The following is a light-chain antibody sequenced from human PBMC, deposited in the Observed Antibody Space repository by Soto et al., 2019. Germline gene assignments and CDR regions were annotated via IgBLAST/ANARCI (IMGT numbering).Light chain of an antibody. CDR3: QQYNNWPPPLT. J-gene: IGKJ4*01. Sequence: EIVMTQSPATLSVSPGERATLSCRASQSVSSNLAWYQQKPGQAPRLLIYGAATRATGNRPRFSGSGSRTEFTLTSRSLHSEDFAVYYCQQYNNWPPPLTFGGGTKVEIK. CDR1: QSVSSN. CDR2: GAA. V-gene: IGKV3-15*01.